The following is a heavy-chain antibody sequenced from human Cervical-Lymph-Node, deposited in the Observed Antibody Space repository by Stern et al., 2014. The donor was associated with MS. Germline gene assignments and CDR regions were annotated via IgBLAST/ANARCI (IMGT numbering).Heavy chain of an antibody. Sequence: VQLVESGGGVVQPGRSLRLSCAASGFTFSSYGMHWVRQAPGKGLEWVAVIWYDGSNKYYADSVKGRFTISRDNSKNTLYLQMNSLRAEDTAVYYCARDTAGSWYTYFDYWGQGTLVTVSS. V-gene: IGHV3-33*01. CDR2: IWYDGSNK. CDR1: GFTFSSYG. D-gene: IGHD6-13*01. J-gene: IGHJ4*02. CDR3: ARDTAGSWYTYFDY.